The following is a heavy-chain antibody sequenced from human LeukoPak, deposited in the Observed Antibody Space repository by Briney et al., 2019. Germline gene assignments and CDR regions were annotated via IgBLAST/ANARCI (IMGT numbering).Heavy chain of an antibody. CDR2: IYYSGST. D-gene: IGHD7-27*01. CDR1: GGSISSGDYY. CDR3: ASPTGDWYGMDV. V-gene: IGHV4-30-4*01. J-gene: IGHJ6*02. Sequence: SQTLSVTCTISGGSISSGDYYWSWIRQPPGKGLEWIGYIYYSGSTYYNPSLKSRVTISVDTSKNQFSLKLSSVTAADTAVYYCASPTGDWYGMDVWGQGTTVTVSS.